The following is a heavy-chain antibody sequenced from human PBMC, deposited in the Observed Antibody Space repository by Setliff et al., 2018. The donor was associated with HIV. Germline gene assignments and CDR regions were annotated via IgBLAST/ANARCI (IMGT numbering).Heavy chain of an antibody. D-gene: IGHD2-2*01. CDR2: IYQTATT. CDR3: ARGGTSSNWFRA. CDR1: GDSISRSRYY. J-gene: IGHJ5*02. V-gene: IGHV4-39*07. Sequence: PSETLSLTCVVSGDSISRSRYYWGWIRQPPGKGLEWIASIYQTATTNYNPSLKSRVTMSLDTSKNQLSLKLTSVTAADTAVYYCARGGTSSNWFRAWGQGTLVTVSS.